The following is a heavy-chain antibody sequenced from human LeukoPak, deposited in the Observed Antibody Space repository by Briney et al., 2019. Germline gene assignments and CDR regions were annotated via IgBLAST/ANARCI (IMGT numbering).Heavy chain of an antibody. CDR3: ARDRSRPAARDAFDI. J-gene: IGHJ3*02. Sequence: SVRVSCKGPVGTSFSYAVSWVRHGPRQRLEWRGGSIPIIVAANSAHKFQARVTITSDESTSTAYMGPSSLRSEDTAVYYCARDRSRPAARDAFDIWGQGTMVTVSS. D-gene: IGHD1-1*01. V-gene: IGHV1-69*05. CDR1: VGTSFSYA. CDR2: SIPIIVAA.